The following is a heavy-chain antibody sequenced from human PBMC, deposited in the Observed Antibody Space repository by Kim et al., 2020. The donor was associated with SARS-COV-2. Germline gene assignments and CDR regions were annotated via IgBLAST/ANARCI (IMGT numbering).Heavy chain of an antibody. CDR3: AKSGYYYDSSGRLGY. CDR2: T. V-gene: IGHV3-23*01. Sequence: TYYADSVKGRFTISRDNSKNTLYLQMNSLRAEDTAVYYCAKSGYYYDSSGRLGYWGQGTLVTVSS. J-gene: IGHJ4*02. D-gene: IGHD3-22*01.